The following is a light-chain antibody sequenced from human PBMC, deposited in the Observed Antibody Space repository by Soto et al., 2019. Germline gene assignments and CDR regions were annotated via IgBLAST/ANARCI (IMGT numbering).Light chain of an antibody. V-gene: IGLV2-14*01. J-gene: IGLJ3*02. CDR1: SSDVGDDGF. CDR2: KVS. CDR3: SSYTQRYIWV. Sequence: QSVLTQPASVSGSPGQSITISCTGTSSDVGDDGFVSWYQQYPGKAPKLMIYKVSNRPSGVSNRFSGSRSANTASLTISGPQAEDDGDYYCSSYTQRYIWVFGGGTKLTVL.